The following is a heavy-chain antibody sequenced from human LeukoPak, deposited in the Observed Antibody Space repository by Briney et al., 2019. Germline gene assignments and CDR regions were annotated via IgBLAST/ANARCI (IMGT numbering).Heavy chain of an antibody. CDR1: GYSFISFY. V-gene: IGHV1-46*01. Sequence: ASVKVSCKASGYSFISFYIHWVRQAPGQGLEWMGGINPNSGSTDYAQQFQGRVTMTRDTSTSTVYMELSSLRSEDTAVYYCARHSLIETTPFDYWGQGTLVTVSS. D-gene: IGHD1-20*01. J-gene: IGHJ4*02. CDR2: INPNSGST. CDR3: ARHSLIETTPFDY.